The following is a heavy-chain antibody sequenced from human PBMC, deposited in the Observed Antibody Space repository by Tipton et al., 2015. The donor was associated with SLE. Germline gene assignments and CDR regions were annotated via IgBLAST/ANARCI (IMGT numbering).Heavy chain of an antibody. CDR1: GGSISSYY. D-gene: IGHD3-22*01. CDR3: ARHRYYDSSGYYWFDY. Sequence: TLSLTCTVSGGSISSYYWSWIRQPPGKGLEWIGYIYYGGSTNYNPSLKSRVTISLDTSKNQFSLKLSSVTAADTAVYYCARHRYYDSSGYYWFDYWGQGTLVTVSS. V-gene: IGHV4-59*01. CDR2: IYYGGST. J-gene: IGHJ4*02.